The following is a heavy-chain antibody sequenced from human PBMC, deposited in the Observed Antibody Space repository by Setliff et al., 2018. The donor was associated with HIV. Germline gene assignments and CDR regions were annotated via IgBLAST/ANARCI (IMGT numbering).Heavy chain of an antibody. CDR1: GDSISGGSSY. J-gene: IGHJ6*03. CDR2: IYTSGST. Sequence: PSETLSLTCTVSGDSISGGSSYWSWIRQPAGKGLEWIGRIYTSGSTNYNPSLKSRITISVDTSNNQFSLRLSSVTAADTAVYYCARDKGYYYMDVWGKGITVTVSS. CDR3: ARDKGYYYMDV. V-gene: IGHV4-61*02.